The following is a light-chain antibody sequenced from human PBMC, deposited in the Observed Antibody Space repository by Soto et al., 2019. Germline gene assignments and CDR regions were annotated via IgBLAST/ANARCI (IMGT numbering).Light chain of an antibody. V-gene: IGLV2-8*01. CDR1: ISDVYDYKY. CDR2: EVI. Sequence: QSALTQPASVSGSPGQSITISCTATISDVYDYKYVSWYQQHPGKAPKLIIYEVIKRSSGVPDRFSGSKSGNTASLTVSGLQAEDEADYYCSSYGGNNYVLFGGGTQLTVL. CDR3: SSYGGNNYVL. J-gene: IGLJ7*01.